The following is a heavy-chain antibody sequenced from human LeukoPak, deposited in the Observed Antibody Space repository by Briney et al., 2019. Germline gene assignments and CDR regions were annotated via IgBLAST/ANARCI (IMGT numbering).Heavy chain of an antibody. D-gene: IGHD6-13*01. CDR2: IKQDGSEK. Sequence: GGSLRLSCAASGFTFSSYSMNWVRQAPGKGLEGVANIKQDGSEKYYVDSVKGRFTISRDNAKNSLYLQMNSLRAEDTAVYYAAVGYYYGMDVWGQGTTVTVSS. V-gene: IGHV3-7*01. CDR3: AVGYYYGMDV. J-gene: IGHJ6*02. CDR1: GFTFSSYS.